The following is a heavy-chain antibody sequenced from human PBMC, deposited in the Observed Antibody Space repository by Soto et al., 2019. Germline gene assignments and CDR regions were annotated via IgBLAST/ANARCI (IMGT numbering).Heavy chain of an antibody. CDR3: ARGMTTVTTYDD. J-gene: IGHJ4*02. V-gene: IGHV4-30-2*01. D-gene: IGHD4-17*01. CDR2: IYHSGST. CDR1: GGSISSGGYS. Sequence: QLQLQESGSGLVKPSQTLSLTCAVSGGSISSGGYSWSWIRQPPGKGLEWIGYIYHSGSTYYNPSLKSRVXXXVXXSKNQFSLKLSSVTAADTAVYYCARGMTTVTTYDDWGQGNLVTVSS.